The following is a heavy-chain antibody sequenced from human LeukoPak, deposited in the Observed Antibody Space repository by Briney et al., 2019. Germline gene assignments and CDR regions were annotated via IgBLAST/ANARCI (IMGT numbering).Heavy chain of an antibody. CDR3: ARESLVVAVAGYYFDY. CDR2: ISSSGSTI. CDR1: GFTFSSYA. D-gene: IGHD6-19*01. Sequence: GGSLRLSCAASGFTFSSYAMSWVRQAPGKGLEWVSYISSSGSTIYYADSVKGRFTISRDNAKNSLYLQMNSLRAEDTAVYYCARESLVVAVAGYYFDYWGQGTLVTVSS. J-gene: IGHJ4*02. V-gene: IGHV3-48*04.